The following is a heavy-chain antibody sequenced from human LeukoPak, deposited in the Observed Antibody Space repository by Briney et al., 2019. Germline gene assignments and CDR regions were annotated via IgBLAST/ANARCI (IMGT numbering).Heavy chain of an antibody. J-gene: IGHJ4*02. CDR2: ISSSGSTI. CDR3: ARDPSGYDILTGYLGY. Sequence: GGSLRLSCAASGFTFSDYYMSWIRQASGKGLEWVSYISSSGSTIYYADSVKGRFAISRDNAKNSLYLPMNSLRAEDTAVYYCARDPSGYDILTGYLGYWGQGTLVTVSS. CDR1: GFTFSDYY. V-gene: IGHV3-11*01. D-gene: IGHD3-9*01.